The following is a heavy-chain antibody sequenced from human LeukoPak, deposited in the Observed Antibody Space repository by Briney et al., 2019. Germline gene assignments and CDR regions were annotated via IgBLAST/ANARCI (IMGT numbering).Heavy chain of an antibody. Sequence: GSLRLSCAASGFTFSSYSMNWVRQAPGKGLEWVSYITGSSSTIYYADSVKGRFTISRDNAKNSLYLQINSLRAEDTAVYYCARDPYSGGYGDYYYYYMDVWGKGTTVTISS. V-gene: IGHV3-48*04. CDR2: ITGSSSTI. CDR3: ARDPYSGGYGDYYYYYMDV. D-gene: IGHD1-26*01. CDR1: GFTFSSYS. J-gene: IGHJ6*03.